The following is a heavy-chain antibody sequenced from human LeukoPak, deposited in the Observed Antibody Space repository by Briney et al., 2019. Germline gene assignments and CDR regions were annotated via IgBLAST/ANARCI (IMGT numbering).Heavy chain of an antibody. CDR2: MNPKTGNT. V-gene: IGHV1-8*03. J-gene: IGHJ6*03. Sequence: ASVKVSCKASGYTLTSYDINWVRQATGQGLEWMGWMNPKTGNTGYAQKFQGRITFTRDISINTAYMELSSLRSDDTAVYYCARVPTLGIYYYYHYMDVWGKGTTVTVSS. CDR1: GYTLTSYD. CDR3: ARVPTLGIYYYYHYMDV. D-gene: IGHD1-26*01.